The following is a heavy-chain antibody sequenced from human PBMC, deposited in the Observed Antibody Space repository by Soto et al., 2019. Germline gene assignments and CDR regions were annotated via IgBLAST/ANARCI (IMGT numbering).Heavy chain of an antibody. V-gene: IGHV1-69*06. J-gene: IGHJ6*02. CDR2: IIPIFGTA. Sequence: SVKVSCKASGGTFSSYAISWVRQAPGQGLEWMGGIIPIFGTANYAQKFQGRVTITADKSTSTAYMELSSLRSEDTAVYYCARDRSGGGNYYDSSGYHYYGMDVWGQGTTVTVSS. CDR3: ARDRSGGGNYYDSSGYHYYGMDV. CDR1: GGTFSSYA. D-gene: IGHD3-22*01.